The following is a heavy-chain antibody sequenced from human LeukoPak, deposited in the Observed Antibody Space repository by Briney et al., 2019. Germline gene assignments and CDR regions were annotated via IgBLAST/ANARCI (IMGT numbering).Heavy chain of an antibody. CDR3: ARAARRRTINWFDP. Sequence: SETLSLTCTVSGYSISSGYYWGWIRQPPGKGLEWIGSIYHSGSTNYNPSLKSRVTISVDTSKNQFSLKLSSVTAADTAVYYCARAARRRTINWFDPWGQGTLVTVSS. V-gene: IGHV4-38-2*02. J-gene: IGHJ5*02. CDR1: GYSISSGYY. D-gene: IGHD6-6*01. CDR2: IYHSGST.